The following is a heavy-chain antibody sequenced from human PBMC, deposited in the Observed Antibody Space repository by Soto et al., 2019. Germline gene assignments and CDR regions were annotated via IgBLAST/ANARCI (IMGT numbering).Heavy chain of an antibody. Sequence: SQTLSLTCAISGDSVSSNSAAWNRIRQSPSRGLEWLGRTYYRSKWYNDYAVSVKSRITINPDTSKNQFSLQLNSVTPEDTAVYYCARDENYYGSSGYYLDDAFDIWGQGTMVTVS. CDR1: GDSVSSNSAA. V-gene: IGHV6-1*01. D-gene: IGHD3-22*01. CDR3: ARDENYYGSSGYYLDDAFDI. J-gene: IGHJ3*02. CDR2: TYYRSKWYN.